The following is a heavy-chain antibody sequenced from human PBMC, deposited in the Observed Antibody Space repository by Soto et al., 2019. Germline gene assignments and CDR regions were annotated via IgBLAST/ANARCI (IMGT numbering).Heavy chain of an antibody. CDR2: IIPIFGTA. CDR1: GGTFSSYA. V-gene: IGHV1-69*13. D-gene: IGHD2-21*02. J-gene: IGHJ6*02. Sequence: SVKVSCKASGGTFSSYAISCVRQAPGQGLEWMGGIIPIFGTANYAQKFQGRVTITADESTSTAYMELSGLRSEDTAVYYCARVDEVVTAILTTQATQGYYYYGMDVWGQGTTVTVSS. CDR3: ARVDEVVTAILTTQATQGYYYYGMDV.